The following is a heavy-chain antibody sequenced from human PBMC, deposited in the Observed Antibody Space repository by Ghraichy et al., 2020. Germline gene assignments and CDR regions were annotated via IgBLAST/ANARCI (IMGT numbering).Heavy chain of an antibody. V-gene: IGHV1-8*01. CDR2: MNPNSGNT. J-gene: IGHJ6*02. Sequence: ASVKVSCKASGYTFTSYDMNWVRQATGQGLEWMGWMNPNSGNTGYAQKFQGRVTMTRNTSISTAYMELSSLRSEDTAVYYCARGDLDCSSTSCYPNYYYGMDVWGQGTTVTVSS. D-gene: IGHD2-2*01. CDR3: ARGDLDCSSTSCYPNYYYGMDV. CDR1: GYTFTSYD.